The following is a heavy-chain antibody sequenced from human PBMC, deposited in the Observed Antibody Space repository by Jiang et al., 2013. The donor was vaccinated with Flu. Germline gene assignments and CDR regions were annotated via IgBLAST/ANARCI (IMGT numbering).Heavy chain of an antibody. J-gene: IGHJ6*02. CDR3: ARGGYYDFWSGYSGYYYYGMDV. CDR2: INHSGST. D-gene: IGHD3-3*01. V-gene: IGHV4-34*01. Sequence: LLKPSETLSLTCAVYGGSFSGYYWSWIRQPPGKGLEWIGEINHSGSTNYNPSLKSRVTISVDTPKNQFSLKLSSVTAADTAVYYCARGGYYDFWSGYSGYYYYGMDVWGQGTTVTVSS. CDR1: GGSFSGYY.